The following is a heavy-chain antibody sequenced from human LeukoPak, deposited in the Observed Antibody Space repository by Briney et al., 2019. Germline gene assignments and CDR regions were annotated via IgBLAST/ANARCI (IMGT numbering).Heavy chain of an antibody. CDR2: ISAYNGNT. CDR3: ARLELRWSGELLFGKKNWFDP. V-gene: IGHV1-18*01. CDR1: SYTFTSHG. J-gene: IGHJ5*02. Sequence: ASVKVSCKASSYTFTSHGIVWVRQAPGQGLEYMGWISAYNGNTDYAQKLQGRVAMTTDTSTSTAYMELRSLRSDDTAVYYCARLELRWSGELLFGKKNWFDPWGQGTLVTVSS. D-gene: IGHD3-10*01.